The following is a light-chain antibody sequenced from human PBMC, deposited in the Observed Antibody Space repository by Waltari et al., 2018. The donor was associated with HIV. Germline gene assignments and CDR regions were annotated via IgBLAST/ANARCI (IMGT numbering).Light chain of an antibody. CDR1: QSLLYSSNNKNY. CDR2: WAS. J-gene: IGKJ1*01. Sequence: DIVVTQSPDSLAVSLVGRAAMNCKSTQSLLYSSNNKNYLAWYQKKPGQPPKLLIYWASTRASGVPARFSGSGSGKNFTLTINGLQAEDVAIYYCQQFYTTTWSFGPGTRVEI. V-gene: IGKV4-1*01. CDR3: QQFYTTTWS.